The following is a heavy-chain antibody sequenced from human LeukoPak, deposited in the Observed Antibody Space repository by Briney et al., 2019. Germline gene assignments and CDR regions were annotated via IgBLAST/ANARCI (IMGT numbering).Heavy chain of an antibody. Sequence: GGSLRLSCAASGFTFSSYWMHWVRQAPGKGLEWVSYISSSGSTIYYADSVKGRFTISRDNAKNSLYLQMNSLRAEDTAVYYCAREGYYDFWSGRFDYWGQGTLVTVSS. CDR3: AREGYYDFWSGRFDY. J-gene: IGHJ4*02. CDR1: GFTFSSYW. V-gene: IGHV3-48*04. CDR2: ISSSGSTI. D-gene: IGHD3-3*01.